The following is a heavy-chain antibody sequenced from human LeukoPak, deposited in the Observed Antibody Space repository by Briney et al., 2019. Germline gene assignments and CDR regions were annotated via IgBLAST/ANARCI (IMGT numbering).Heavy chain of an antibody. V-gene: IGHV1-46*01. CDR1: GYTFTSYY. CDR2: INPSGGST. J-gene: IGHJ6*02. D-gene: IGHD3-10*01. CDR3: ARGRGSYGMDV. Sequence: ASVTVSCTASGYTFTSYYMHWVRQAPGQGLEWMGIINPSGGSTSYAQKFQGRVTMTRDTSTSTVYMELSSLRSEDTAVYYCARGRGSYGMDVWGQGTTVTVSS.